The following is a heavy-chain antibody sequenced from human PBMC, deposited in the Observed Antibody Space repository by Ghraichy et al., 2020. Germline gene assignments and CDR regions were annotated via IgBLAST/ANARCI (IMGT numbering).Heavy chain of an antibody. V-gene: IGHV3-7*01. CDR3: MRVSWGALKEDSDDY. D-gene: IGHD1-26*01. Sequence: GGSLRLSCAASGFTFSNYWMTWVRQAPGKGPEWVANVRPDGSKKFYVDSVKGRFTISRDNAKNSLYLQMNSLRAEDTAVYYCMRVSWGALKEDSDDYWGQGSLVIVAS. CDR2: VRPDGSKK. J-gene: IGHJ4*02. CDR1: GFTFSNYW.